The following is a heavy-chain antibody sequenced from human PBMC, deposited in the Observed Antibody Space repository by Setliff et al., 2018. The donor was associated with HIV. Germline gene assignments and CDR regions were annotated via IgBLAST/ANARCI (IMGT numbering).Heavy chain of an antibody. V-gene: IGHV4-4*07. D-gene: IGHD3-3*01. CDR1: GGSISSDY. Sequence: SETLSLTCTVSGGSISSDYWSWIRQPAGKGLEWIGRVYISGSTNYSPSLRSRVTMSVDPSKNQFSLKLTSVTAADTAVYWCARHISPDMDNFWSGYRGYFDYWGQGTLVTSPQ. J-gene: IGHJ4*02. CDR3: ARHISPDMDNFWSGYRGYFDY. CDR2: VYISGST.